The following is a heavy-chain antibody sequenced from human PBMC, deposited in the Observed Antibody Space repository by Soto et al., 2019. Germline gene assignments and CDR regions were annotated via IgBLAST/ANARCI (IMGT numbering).Heavy chain of an antibody. CDR2: IYSGGYT. J-gene: IGHJ4*02. V-gene: IGHV3-53*01. D-gene: IGHD3-10*01. Sequence: EVQLVESGGGLIQPGGSLRLSCAVSGFTVSNNYMSWVRQAPGKGLEGVSVIYSGGYTAYGDSVKGRFTISRDNSKNTIFLQKNSRGTVAPVVFFGGARGGGGGYWGQGTLVTVSS. CDR3: GARGGGGGY. CDR1: GFTVSNNY.